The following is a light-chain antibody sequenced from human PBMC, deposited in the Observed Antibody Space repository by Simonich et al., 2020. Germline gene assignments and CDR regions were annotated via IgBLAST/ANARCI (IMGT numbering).Light chain of an antibody. Sequence: QSVLTQPPSVSGAPGQRVTLSCTGSSSNIGSGYDVHWYQQLPGTAPKLLSSRTNNRPSGVPDRFSGSKSGPSASLAITGLQAEDEADYYCQSYDSSLSGSEVFGGGTKLTVL. CDR3: QSYDSSLSGSEV. V-gene: IGLV1-40*01. J-gene: IGLJ3*02. CDR1: SSNIGSGYD. CDR2: RTN.